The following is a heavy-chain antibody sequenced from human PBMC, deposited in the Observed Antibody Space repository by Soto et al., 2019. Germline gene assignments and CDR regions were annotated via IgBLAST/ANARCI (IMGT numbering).Heavy chain of an antibody. J-gene: IGHJ4*02. CDR3: ARSLGVDGEGVFDY. V-gene: IGHV1-69*02. CDR2: IIPSLGIA. D-gene: IGHD3-10*01. CDR1: GGTFSSHT. Sequence: QVQLVQSGAEVKKPGSSVKVSCKASGGTFSSHTISWVRQAPGQGLEWMGRIIPSLGIANYAQKFQGRVTMTADKSRGTAYMELSSLRAEDTAVYYCARSLGVDGEGVFDYWGQRTLVTVSS.